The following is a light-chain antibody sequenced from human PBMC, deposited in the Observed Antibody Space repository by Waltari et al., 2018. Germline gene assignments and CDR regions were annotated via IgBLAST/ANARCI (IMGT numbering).Light chain of an antibody. Sequence: IVLTQSPGTLSFSPGERATLSCRASQSVSRSLAWYQQKPGQAPRLLIYGASNRATGIPDRFSGSGSGTDFSLTISRLDPEDVAVYYCQHYERLPATFGQGTKVEIK. V-gene: IGKV3-20*01. J-gene: IGKJ1*01. CDR2: GAS. CDR1: QSVSRS. CDR3: QHYERLPAT.